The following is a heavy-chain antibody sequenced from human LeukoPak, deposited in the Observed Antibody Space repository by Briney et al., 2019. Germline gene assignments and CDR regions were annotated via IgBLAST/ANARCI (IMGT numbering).Heavy chain of an antibody. J-gene: IGHJ6*03. CDR3: ARDRASGRDYYYYYMDV. V-gene: IGHV3-11*04. CDR2: ITTNGAST. CDR1: GFIFSDYY. Sequence: KAGGSLRLSCAASGFIFSDYYMTWIRQAPGKGLEWISYITTNGASTYYATSVKGRFTISRDNSKNTLYLQMNSLRAEDTAVYYCARDRASGRDYYYYYMDVWGKGTTVTVSS.